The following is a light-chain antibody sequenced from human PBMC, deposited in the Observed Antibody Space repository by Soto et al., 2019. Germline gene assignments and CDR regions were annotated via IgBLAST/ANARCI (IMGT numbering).Light chain of an antibody. V-gene: IGKV3-11*01. CDR3: QQRSNWPPKYT. CDR2: DAS. J-gene: IGKJ2*01. CDR1: QSVSSY. Sequence: EIVLTQSPATLSLSPGERATLSCRASQSVSSYLAWYQQKPGQAPRLLIYDASNRATGIPARFSGSGSGTDFTLTISSLEPEDLAVYYCQQRSNWPPKYTFGQGTKLEI.